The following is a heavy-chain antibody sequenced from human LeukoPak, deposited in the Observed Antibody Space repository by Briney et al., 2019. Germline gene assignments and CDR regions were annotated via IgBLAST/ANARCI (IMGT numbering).Heavy chain of an antibody. Sequence: VDSVKVSCKASGGTFSSYAISWVRQAPGQGLEWMGWISAYNGNTNYAQKLQGRVTMTTDTSTSTAYMELRSPRSDDTAVYYCARAVAYDPYNWFDPWGQGTLVTVSS. CDR2: ISAYNGNT. V-gene: IGHV1-18*01. D-gene: IGHD6-19*01. CDR1: GGTFSSYA. J-gene: IGHJ5*02. CDR3: ARAVAYDPYNWFDP.